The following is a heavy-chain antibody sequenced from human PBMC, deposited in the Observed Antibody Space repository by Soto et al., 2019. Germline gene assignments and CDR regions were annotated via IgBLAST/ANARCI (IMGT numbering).Heavy chain of an antibody. CDR1: GFTFSVYS. J-gene: IGHJ4*02. V-gene: IGHV3-48*02. CDR2: ITSDTKTI. D-gene: IGHD6-19*01. Sequence: EVQLVESGGDLVQRGGSLRLSCVASGFTFSVYSMNWVRQAPGKELEWFSYITSDTKTIKYADSVKGRFTISRDNAKNAVYLQMNSLRDEDTAGYYCARSVEGHFDYWGQGTVVTVSS. CDR3: ARSVEGHFDY.